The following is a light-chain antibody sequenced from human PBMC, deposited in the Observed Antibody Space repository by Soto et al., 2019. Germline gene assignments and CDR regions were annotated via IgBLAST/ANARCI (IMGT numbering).Light chain of an antibody. CDR3: MQALQTPLT. CDR1: QSLLHSNGYNY. Sequence: DIVMTQSPLSLPVTPGEPASISCRSSQSLLHSNGYNYLDWYLQKPGQSPQVLIYLGSNRASGVPDRCSGSGSGTDFTLKISRVEAEDVGIYYCMQALQTPLTFGGGTKVELK. V-gene: IGKV2-28*01. J-gene: IGKJ4*01. CDR2: LGS.